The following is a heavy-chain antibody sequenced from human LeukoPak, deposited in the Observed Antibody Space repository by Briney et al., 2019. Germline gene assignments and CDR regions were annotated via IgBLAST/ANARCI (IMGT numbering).Heavy chain of an antibody. CDR2: ISYDGSNK. Sequence: GGSLRLSCAASGFTFSSYGMHWVRQAPGKGLEWVAVISYDGSNKYYADSVKGRFTISRDNSKNTLYLQMNSLRAEDTAVYYCTNYGYSSGWPYYYYYGMDVWGQGTTVTVSS. CDR1: GFTFSSYG. V-gene: IGHV3-30*18. CDR3: TNYGYSSGWPYYYYYGMDV. D-gene: IGHD6-19*01. J-gene: IGHJ6*02.